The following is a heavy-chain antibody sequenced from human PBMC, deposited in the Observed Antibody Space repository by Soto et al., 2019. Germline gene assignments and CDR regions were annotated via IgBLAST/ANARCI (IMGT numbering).Heavy chain of an antibody. J-gene: IGHJ6*02. CDR2: ISAYNGNT. V-gene: IGHV1-18*01. Sequence: GASVKVSCKASGYTFTSYGISWVRQAPGQGLEWMGWISAYNGNTNYAQKLQGRVTMTTDTSTSTAYMELRSLRSDDTAVYYCARDLGAHIAVAGTGMGTGLWTRYYYYGMDVWGQGTTANVSS. CDR3: ARDLGAHIAVAGTGMGTGLWTRYYYYGMDV. D-gene: IGHD6-19*01. CDR1: GYTFTSYG.